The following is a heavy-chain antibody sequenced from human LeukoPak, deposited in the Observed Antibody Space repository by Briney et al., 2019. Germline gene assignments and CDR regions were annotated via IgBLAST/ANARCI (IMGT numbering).Heavy chain of an antibody. J-gene: IGHJ4*02. CDR1: GFTFSSYE. V-gene: IGHV3-48*03. Sequence: GGSLRLSCAASGFTFSSYEMNWVRQAPGKGLEWVSYISSSGSTIYYADSVKGRFTISRDNSKNTLYLQMNSLTAEDTAVYYCARDIEEGRGDLRLGFDSWGQGTLVTVSS. CDR3: ARDIEEGRGDLRLGFDS. D-gene: IGHD7-27*01. CDR2: ISSSGSTI.